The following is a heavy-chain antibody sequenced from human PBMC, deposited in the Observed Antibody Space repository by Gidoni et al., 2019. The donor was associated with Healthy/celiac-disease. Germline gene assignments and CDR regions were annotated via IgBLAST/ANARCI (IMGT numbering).Heavy chain of an antibody. CDR3: ARGRSSSWYEKDFDY. D-gene: IGHD6-13*01. CDR1: GGSFSGYY. CDR2: INHSGST. Sequence: QVQLQQWGAGLLKPSETLSLTCAVYGGSFSGYYWSWIRQPPGKGLEWIGEINHSGSTNYNPSLKSRVTISVDTSKNQFSLKLSSVTAADTAVYYCARGRSSSWYEKDFDYWGQGTLVTVSS. V-gene: IGHV4-34*01. J-gene: IGHJ4*02.